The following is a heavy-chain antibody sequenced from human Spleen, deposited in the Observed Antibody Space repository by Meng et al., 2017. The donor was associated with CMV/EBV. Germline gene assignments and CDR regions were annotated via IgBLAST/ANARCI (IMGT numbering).Heavy chain of an antibody. V-gene: IGHV4-59*01. Sequence: GSLRLSCSVSGGSINVFYWSWIRQSPGERPEWIGYVYHTGNTKYNPSLEGRVAMSADTSKNQFSLDLNSVTPTDSAVYYCARGGKYWYYFGHWGQGALVTVSS. CDR3: ARGGKYWYYFGH. CDR2: VYHTGNT. D-gene: IGHD2-8*02. J-gene: IGHJ4*02. CDR1: GGSINVFY.